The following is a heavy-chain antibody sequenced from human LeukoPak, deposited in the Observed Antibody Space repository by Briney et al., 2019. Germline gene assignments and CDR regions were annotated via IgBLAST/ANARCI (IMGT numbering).Heavy chain of an antibody. CDR3: AKDRAFGSSWYRFDY. J-gene: IGHJ4*02. D-gene: IGHD6-13*01. CDR2: IRYDGSNK. Sequence: PGGSLRLSCAASGFTFSSYGMHWVRQAPGKGLEWVAFIRYDGSNKYYADSVKGRFTISRDNSKNTLYLQMNSLRAEDTAVYYCAKDRAFGSSWYRFDYWGQGTPVTVSS. V-gene: IGHV3-30*02. CDR1: GFTFSSYG.